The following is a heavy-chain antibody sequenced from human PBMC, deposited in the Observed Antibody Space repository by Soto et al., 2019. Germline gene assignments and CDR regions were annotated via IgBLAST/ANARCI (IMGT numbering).Heavy chain of an antibody. J-gene: IGHJ4*02. D-gene: IGHD3-9*01. V-gene: IGHV4-59*03. CDR2: IQYGGSV. Sequence: SESLSLTWNLDVTSISRDRCSWIRQPPGRGREWIGLIQYGGSVNRRPSFRSRATLSEDQSKNQFSLQLDSVTTADTAVYFCAGGIDIYRFDDWGQVVAVTVSS. CDR3: AGGIDIYRFDD. CDR1: VTSISRDR.